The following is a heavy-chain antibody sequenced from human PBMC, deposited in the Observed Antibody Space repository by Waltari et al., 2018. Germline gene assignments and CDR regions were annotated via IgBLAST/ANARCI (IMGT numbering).Heavy chain of an antibody. V-gene: IGHV3-48*01. CDR1: GFTFSSYS. Sequence: EVQLVESGGGLVQPGGSLRLSCAASGFTFSSYSMNWVRQAPGKGLEWVSNISSSSITIYYADSVKGRFTISRDNAKNSLYLQMNSLRAEDTAVYYCARDTRYCSSTSCHNWFDPWGQGTLVTVSS. J-gene: IGHJ5*02. CDR2: ISSSSITI. CDR3: ARDTRYCSSTSCHNWFDP. D-gene: IGHD2-2*01.